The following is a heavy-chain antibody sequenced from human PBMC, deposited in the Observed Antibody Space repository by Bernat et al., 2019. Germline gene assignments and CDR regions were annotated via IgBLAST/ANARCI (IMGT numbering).Heavy chain of an antibody. Sequence: EVQLAESGGGLVQPGGSLRLSCSASGLNFSNYWMSWVRQAPGKGLEWVANINQDGSDKFYVASVKGRFSISRDNAKNSLYLQMNGLKVDDTAFYYCAREHRGGYSYNWFDPWGQGTLVTVSS. CDR2: INQDGSDK. D-gene: IGHD5-18*01. J-gene: IGHJ5*02. CDR3: AREHRGGYSYNWFDP. V-gene: IGHV3-7*03. CDR1: GLNFSNYW.